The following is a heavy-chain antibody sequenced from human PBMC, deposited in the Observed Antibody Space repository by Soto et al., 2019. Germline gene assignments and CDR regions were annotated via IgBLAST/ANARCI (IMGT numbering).Heavy chain of an antibody. CDR1: GGTFSSYA. Sequence: GASVKVSCKASGGTFSSYAISWVRQAPGQGLEWMGGIIPIFGTANYTQKFQGRVTITADESTSTAYMELSSLRSEDTAVYYCARESGYSYGPFDYWGQGTLVTVSS. CDR2: IIPIFGTA. D-gene: IGHD5-18*01. V-gene: IGHV1-69*13. CDR3: ARESGYSYGPFDY. J-gene: IGHJ4*02.